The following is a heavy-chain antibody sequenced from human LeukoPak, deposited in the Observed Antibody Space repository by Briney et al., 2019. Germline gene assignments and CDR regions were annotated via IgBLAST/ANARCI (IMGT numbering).Heavy chain of an antibody. CDR2: ISSSSSYI. CDR1: GFTFGSYS. CDR3: ARVGVGALSLIDY. D-gene: IGHD1-26*01. Sequence: GGSLRLSCAASGFTFGSYSMNWVRQAPGKGLEWVSSISSSSSYIYYADSVKGRFTISRDNAKNSLYLQMNSLRAEDTAVYYCARVGVGALSLIDYWGQGTLVTVSS. V-gene: IGHV3-21*01. J-gene: IGHJ4*02.